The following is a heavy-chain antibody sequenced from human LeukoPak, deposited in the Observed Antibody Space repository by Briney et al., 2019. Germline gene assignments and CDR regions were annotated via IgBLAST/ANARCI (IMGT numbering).Heavy chain of an antibody. J-gene: IGHJ4*02. Sequence: ASVKVSCKASGYTFTGYYMHWVRQAPGQGLEWMGWINPNSGGTNYAQKFQGRVTMTRDTSISTAYMELSRLRSDDTAVYYCAGSGKIAAAGTDYWGQGTLVTVSS. CDR1: GYTFTGYY. V-gene: IGHV1-2*02. D-gene: IGHD6-13*01. CDR3: AGSGKIAAAGTDY. CDR2: INPNSGGT.